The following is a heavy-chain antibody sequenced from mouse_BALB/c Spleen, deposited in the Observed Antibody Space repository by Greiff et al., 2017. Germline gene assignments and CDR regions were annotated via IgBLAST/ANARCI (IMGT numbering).Heavy chain of an antibody. CDR1: GDSITSGY. CDR3: ARYGGLDWYFDV. CDR2: ISYSGST. D-gene: IGHD2-4*01. Sequence: VQLQQSGPSLVKPSQTLSLTCSVTGDSITSGYWNWIRKFPGNKLEYMGYISYSGSTYYNPSLKSRISITRDTSKNQYYLQLNSVTTEDTATYYCARYGGLDWYFDVWGAGTTVTVSS. J-gene: IGHJ1*01. V-gene: IGHV3-8*02.